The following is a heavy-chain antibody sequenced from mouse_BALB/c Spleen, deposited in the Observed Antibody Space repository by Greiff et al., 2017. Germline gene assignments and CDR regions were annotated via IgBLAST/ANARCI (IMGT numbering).Heavy chain of an antibody. CDR2: IRNKANGYTT. CDR3: ARDGGNYGNAMDY. D-gene: IGHD2-1*01. J-gene: IGHJ4*01. Sequence: EVKLMESGGGLVQPGGSLRLSCATSGFTFTDYYMSWVRQPPGKALEWLGFIRNKANGYTTEYSASVKGRFTISRDNSQSILYLQMNTLRAEDSATYYCARDGGNYGNAMDYWGQGTSVTVSS. V-gene: IGHV7-3*02. CDR1: GFTFTDYY.